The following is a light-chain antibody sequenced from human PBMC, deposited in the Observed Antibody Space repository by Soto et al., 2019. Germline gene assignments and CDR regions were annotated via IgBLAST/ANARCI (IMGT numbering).Light chain of an antibody. CDR1: QAVTGNY. J-gene: IGKJ2*01. CDR3: PQCGPSLRYT. V-gene: IGKV3-20*01. Sequence: EVVLTQSPDTLSLSPGETATLSCRASQAVTGNYLAWYQQKAGQAPRLLIYGTSNRATGIPDRFSGSGSGTDFTLTIIRLAPEDFAVYYCPQCGPSLRYTCGQATKLEIK. CDR2: GTS.